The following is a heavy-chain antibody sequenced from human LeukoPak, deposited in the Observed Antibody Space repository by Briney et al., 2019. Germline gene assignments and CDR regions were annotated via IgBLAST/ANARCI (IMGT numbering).Heavy chain of an antibody. V-gene: IGHV3-23*01. J-gene: IGHJ4*02. CDR2: ISGSGGST. D-gene: IGHD3-22*01. CDR3: AKSGYNYYDSSGYADY. Sequence: ETGGSLRLSCAASGFTFSSCAMSWVRQAPGKGLEWVSAISGSGGSTYYADSVKGRFTISRDNSKNTLYLQMNSLRAEDTAVYYCAKSGYNYYDSSGYADYWGQGTLVTVSS. CDR1: GFTFSSCA.